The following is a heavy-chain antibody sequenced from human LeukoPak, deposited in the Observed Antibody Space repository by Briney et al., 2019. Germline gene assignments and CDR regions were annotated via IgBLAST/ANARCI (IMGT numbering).Heavy chain of an antibody. CDR1: GCTFTGYY. J-gene: IGHJ5*02. V-gene: IGHV1-2*02. CDR3: ARDGPYCSSTSCYTNWFDP. CDR2: INPNSGGT. D-gene: IGHD2-2*02. Sequence: ASVKVSCKASGCTFTGYYMHWVRQAPGQGLEWMGWINPNSGGTNYAQKFQGRVTMTRDTSISTAYMELSRLRSDDTAVYYCARDGPYCSSTSCYTNWFDPWGQGTLVTVSS.